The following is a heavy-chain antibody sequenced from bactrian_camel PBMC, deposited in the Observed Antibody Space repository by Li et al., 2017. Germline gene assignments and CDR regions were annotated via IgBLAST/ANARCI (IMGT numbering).Heavy chain of an antibody. Sequence: DVQLVESGGGLVQPGGSLRLSCAASGFTVSSADMSWVRQAPGKGLEWVSGIRSIGGITHYADSVKGRFTLSQDRGKNTVYLQMNSLKPEDTGVYYCASRRYPGLGLDYDAYEYWGQGTQVTVS. V-gene: IGHV3S40*01. D-gene: IGHD1*01. J-gene: IGHJ4*01. CDR1: GFTVSSAD. CDR2: IRSIGGIT. CDR3: ASRRYPGLGLDYDAYEY.